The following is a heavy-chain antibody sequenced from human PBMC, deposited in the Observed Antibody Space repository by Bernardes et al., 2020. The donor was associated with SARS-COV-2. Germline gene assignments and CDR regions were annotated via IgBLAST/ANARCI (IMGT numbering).Heavy chain of an antibody. Sequence: SETLSLTRTVSGGSISSSVYYWGWIRQPPGKGLEWIGSIYLSGSTFYKPSLESRITIFVDASNNQFSLKLSSVTAADTALYYCATTPSMSGIDVWGQGTTVVVSS. CDR2: IYLSGST. V-gene: IGHV4-39*01. CDR3: ATTPSMSGIDV. CDR1: GGSISSSVYY. J-gene: IGHJ6*02.